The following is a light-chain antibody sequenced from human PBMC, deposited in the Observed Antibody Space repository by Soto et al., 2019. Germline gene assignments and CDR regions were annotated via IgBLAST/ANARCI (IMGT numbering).Light chain of an antibody. V-gene: IGLV4-60*02. CDR3: ETWDSNSWV. Sequence: QLVLTQSSSASASLGSSVKLTCTLSSGHSSYIIAWHQQQPGKAPRYLMKLEGSGSYNKGSGVPDRFSGSSSGADRYLTISTIQFGYEDDYYCETWDSNSWVFGGGTKRTVL. CDR2: LEGSGSY. J-gene: IGLJ3*02. CDR1: SGHSSYI.